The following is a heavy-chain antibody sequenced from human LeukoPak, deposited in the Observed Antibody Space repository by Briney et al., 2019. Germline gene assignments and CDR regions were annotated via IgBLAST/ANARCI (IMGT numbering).Heavy chain of an antibody. CDR3: ARDRKNYYFGH. CDR1: GFTVSSNY. CDR2: IWTNGWDE. J-gene: IGHJ4*02. V-gene: IGHV3-33*08. Sequence: PGGSLRLSCAASGFTVSSNYMSWVRQAPGKGLEWVAFIWTNGWDEYYADSVKGRFTVSRDNSNNVLYLHMNSVRAEDTAVYYCARDRKNYYFGHCGQGTQVTVSS.